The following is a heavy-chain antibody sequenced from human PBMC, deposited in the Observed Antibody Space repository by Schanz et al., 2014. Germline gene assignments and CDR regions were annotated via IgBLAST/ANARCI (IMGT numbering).Heavy chain of an antibody. J-gene: IGHJ4*02. Sequence: QVQLQESGPGLVKPSETLSLTCTVSGDSISSYSWSWIRRPAGKGLEWIGRIYTSGATNYNPSLKSRLTMSVATSKTQVSLKLRSVTAADTAVYYCARGNDIQVWSLDYWGQGTLVTVSS. CDR1: GDSISSYS. CDR3: ARGNDIQVWSLDY. D-gene: IGHD5-18*01. V-gene: IGHV4-4*07. CDR2: IYTSGAT.